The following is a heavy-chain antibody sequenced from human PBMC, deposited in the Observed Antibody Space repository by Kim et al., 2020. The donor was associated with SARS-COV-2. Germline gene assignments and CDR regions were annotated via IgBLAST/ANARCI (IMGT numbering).Heavy chain of an antibody. CDR2: ISYDGSNK. CDR1: GFTFSSYG. CDR3: AKDSGWLQSLGY. V-gene: IGHV3-30*18. Sequence: GGSLRLSCAASGFTFSSYGMHWVRQAPGKGLEWVAVISYDGSNKYYADSVKGRFTISRDNSKNTLYLQMNSLRAEDTAVYYCAKDSGWLQSLGYWGQGTLVTVSS. J-gene: IGHJ4*02. D-gene: IGHD5-12*01.